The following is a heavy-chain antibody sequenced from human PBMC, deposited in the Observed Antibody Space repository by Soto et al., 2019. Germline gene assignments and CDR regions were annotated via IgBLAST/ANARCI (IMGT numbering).Heavy chain of an antibody. V-gene: IGHV2-5*02. CDR3: AAHGSGTYYDPLYHGVDP. CDR1: GFSLSTSGVG. J-gene: IGHJ5*02. CDR2: IYWGDDK. D-gene: IGHD3-10*01. Sequence: QITLQESGPTLVKPTQTLTLTCTFSGFSLSTSGVGVGWIRQPLGKALEWLALIYWGDDKRYSPSLKSRLSITKDTSKNQVVLTTTNMDPEDTATYYCAAHGSGTYYDPLYHGVDPWGPGTLVTVSS.